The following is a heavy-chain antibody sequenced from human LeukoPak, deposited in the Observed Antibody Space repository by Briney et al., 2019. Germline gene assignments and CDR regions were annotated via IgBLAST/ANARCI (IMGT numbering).Heavy chain of an antibody. Sequence: PSETLSLTCTVSGYSISSGYYWGWIRQPPGKGLEWIGSIYHSGSTYYNPSLKSRVTISVDTSKNQFSLKLSSVTAADTAVYYCANSFGPVIAAAGTGADWGQGTLVTVSS. D-gene: IGHD6-13*01. V-gene: IGHV4-38-2*02. CDR3: ANSFGPVIAAAGTGAD. CDR2: IYHSGST. CDR1: GYSISSGYY. J-gene: IGHJ4*02.